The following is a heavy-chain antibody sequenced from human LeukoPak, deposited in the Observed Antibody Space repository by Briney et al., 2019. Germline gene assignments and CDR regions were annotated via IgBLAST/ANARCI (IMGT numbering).Heavy chain of an antibody. J-gene: IGHJ4*02. CDR3: ARQLGGSGSY. Sequence: GGSLRLSCAASGFTFSSYSMNWVRQAPGKGLEWVSSISSSSSYIYYADSVKGRFTISRDNTKNSVYLQMHSLRAEDTAVYYCARQLGGSGSYWGQGTLVTVSS. CDR2: ISSSSSYI. CDR1: GFTFSSYS. V-gene: IGHV3-21*01. D-gene: IGHD3-10*01.